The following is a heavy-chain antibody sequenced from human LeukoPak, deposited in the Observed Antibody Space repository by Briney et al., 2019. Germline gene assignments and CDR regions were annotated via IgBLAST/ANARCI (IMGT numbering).Heavy chain of an antibody. V-gene: IGHV1-2*02. D-gene: IGHD2-15*01. CDR2: INPNSGGT. Sequence: EASVKVSCKASGGTFSSYAISWVRQAPGQGLEWMGWINPNSGGTNYAQKSQGRVTMTRDTSISTAYMELSRLRSDDTAVYYCARDGCSGGSCHNEASNYYYYYYMDVWGKGTTVTVSS. CDR1: GGTFSSYA. CDR3: ARDGCSGGSCHNEASNYYYYYYMDV. J-gene: IGHJ6*03.